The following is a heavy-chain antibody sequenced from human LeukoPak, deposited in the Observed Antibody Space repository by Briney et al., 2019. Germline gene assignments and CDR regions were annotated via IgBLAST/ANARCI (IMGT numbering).Heavy chain of an antibody. J-gene: IGHJ4*02. CDR2: ISSSGSTI. D-gene: IGHD3-10*01. Sequence: GRSLRLSCAASGFTFSSYEMNWVRQAPGKGLEWVSYISSSGSTIYYADSVKGRFTISRDNAKNSLYLQMNSLRAEDTAVYYCARARVGYYGSGSYGYWGQGTLVTVSS. V-gene: IGHV3-48*03. CDR3: ARARVGYYGSGSYGY. CDR1: GFTFSSYE.